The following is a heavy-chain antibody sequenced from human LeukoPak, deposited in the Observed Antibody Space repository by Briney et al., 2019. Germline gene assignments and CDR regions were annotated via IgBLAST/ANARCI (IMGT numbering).Heavy chain of an antibody. CDR3: ARDGCSGPSCHGNWFDP. CDR1: GGSISGGTYF. J-gene: IGHJ5*02. V-gene: IGHV4-31*03. D-gene: IGHD2-2*01. CDR2: IHYSGST. Sequence: SETLSLTCTVSGGSISGGTYFWSWIRQHPGKGLEWIGYIHYSGSTYNNPSLKSRVTISVDTSKNQFSLKLSSVTAADTAVYYCARDGCSGPSCHGNWFDPWGQGTLVTVSS.